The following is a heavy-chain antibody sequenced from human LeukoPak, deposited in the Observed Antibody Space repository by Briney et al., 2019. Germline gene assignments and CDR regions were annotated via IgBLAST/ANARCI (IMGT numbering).Heavy chain of an antibody. D-gene: IGHD6-19*01. CDR2: MNPNSGNT. CDR1: GYTFTSYD. V-gene: IGHV1-8*01. J-gene: IGHJ3*02. CDR3: ALTAVVGHDAFDI. Sequence: ASVKVSCKASGYTFTSYDINWVRQAIGQGLEWMGWMNPNSGNTGYAQKFQGRVTMTRNTSISTAYMELSSLRSEDTAVYYCALTAVVGHDAFDIWGQGTMVTVSS.